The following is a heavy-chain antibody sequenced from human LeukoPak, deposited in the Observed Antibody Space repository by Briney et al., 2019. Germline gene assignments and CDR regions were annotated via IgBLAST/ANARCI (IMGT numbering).Heavy chain of an antibody. J-gene: IGHJ4*02. CDR2: IRQDGSSI. V-gene: IGHV3-7*01. CDR1: GFSFGDHW. CDR3: ARAVDLADY. Sequence: GGSLKLSCTASGFSFGDHWMSWVRQAPGKGLEWVGNIRQDGSSIFYAASVKGRFTIARDNAKTSVFLQMDNLTPDDTAVYYCARAVDLADYWGQGTLVTVSS.